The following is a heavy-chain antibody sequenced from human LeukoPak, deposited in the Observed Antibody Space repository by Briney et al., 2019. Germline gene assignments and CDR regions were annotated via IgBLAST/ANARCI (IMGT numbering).Heavy chain of an antibody. CDR1: GGSISSYY. CDR3: AREGISSGWPYFDY. Sequence: SETLSLTCTVSGGSISSYYWSWIRQPAGKGLEWIGRIYTSGSTNYNPSLKSRVTMSVDTSKNQFSLKLSSVTAADTAVYYCAREGISSGWPYFDYWGQGTLVTVSS. CDR2: IYTSGST. J-gene: IGHJ4*02. D-gene: IGHD6-19*01. V-gene: IGHV4-4*07.